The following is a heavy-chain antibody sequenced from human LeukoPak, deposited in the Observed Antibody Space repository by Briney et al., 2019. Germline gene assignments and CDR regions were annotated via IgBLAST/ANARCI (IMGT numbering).Heavy chain of an antibody. J-gene: IGHJ4*02. Sequence: GRSLRLSCAASGYTFSSYAMHWVRQAPGKGLEWVALILYDGSNKYYADSVKGRFTISRDNSKNTLYLQMNSLRAEDTAVYYCARDTSGYDTYYFDYWGQGTLVTVSS. V-gene: IGHV3-30*04. CDR1: GYTFSSYA. CDR2: ILYDGSNK. D-gene: IGHD5-12*01. CDR3: ARDTSGYDTYYFDY.